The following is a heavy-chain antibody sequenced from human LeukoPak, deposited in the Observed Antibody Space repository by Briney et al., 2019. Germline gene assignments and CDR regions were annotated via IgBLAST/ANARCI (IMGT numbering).Heavy chain of an antibody. CDR1: GYTLTELS. CDR3: ATGRRRLDILGATIADY. CDR2: FDPEDGET. J-gene: IGHJ4*02. V-gene: IGHV1-24*01. Sequence: VASVKVSCKVSGYTLTELSMHWVRQAPGKGLEWMGGFDPEDGETIYAQKFQGRVTMTEDTPTDTAYMELSSLRSEDTAVYYCATGRRRLDILGATIADYWGQGTLVTVSS. D-gene: IGHD1-26*01.